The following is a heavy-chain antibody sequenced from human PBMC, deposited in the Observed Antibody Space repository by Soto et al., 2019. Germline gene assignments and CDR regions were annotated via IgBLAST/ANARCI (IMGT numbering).Heavy chain of an antibody. CDR3: ARGFNTLRWGHYGPLFDY. V-gene: IGHV4-34*01. CDR2: INHSGST. Sequence: QVQLQQWGAGLLKPSETLSLTCAVYGGSFSGYYWSWIRQPPGKGLEWIGEINHSGSTNYNPPLKSRVTIAVDTFKNRFSLKLSSADAARTAVYYCARGFNTLRWGHYGPLFDYWGQGTLVTVSS. D-gene: IGHD3-16*01. CDR1: GGSFSGYY. J-gene: IGHJ4*02.